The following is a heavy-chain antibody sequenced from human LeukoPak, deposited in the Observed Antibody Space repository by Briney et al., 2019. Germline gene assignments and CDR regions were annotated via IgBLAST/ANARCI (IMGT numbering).Heavy chain of an antibody. CDR1: GFTFGDYA. CDR3: TRAPYSNYVNLDY. CDR2: IRSKAFGGTT. V-gene: IGHV3-49*04. J-gene: IGHJ4*02. Sequence: PGGSLRLSCAASGFTFGDYAISWVRQAPGKGLEWVGFIRSKAFGGTTEYAASVKGRFTISRDDSKSIAYLQMNNLKTEDTAVYYCTRAPYSNYVNLDYWGQGTLVTVSS. D-gene: IGHD4-11*01.